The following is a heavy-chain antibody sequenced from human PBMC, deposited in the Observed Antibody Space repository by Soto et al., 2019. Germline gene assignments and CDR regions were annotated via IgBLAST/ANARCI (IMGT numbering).Heavy chain of an antibody. V-gene: IGHV4-59*01. CDR3: ARDRQIHRY. CDR1: GDSISNYY. Sequence: QVQLQESGPGLVKPSETLSLTCTVSGDSISNYYWSWIRQPPGKGLEWIGYIYHSGGTNYNPSLKSRVTMPVDTSKNQFSLSLSSVTAADTAVYYCARDRQIHRYWGQGALVTVSS. J-gene: IGHJ4*02. CDR2: IYHSGGT.